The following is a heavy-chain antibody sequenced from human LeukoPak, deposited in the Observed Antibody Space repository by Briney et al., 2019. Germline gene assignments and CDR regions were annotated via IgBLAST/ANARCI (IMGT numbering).Heavy chain of an antibody. V-gene: IGHV3-48*01. CDR1: GFTFSSYS. D-gene: IGHD5-12*01. CDR2: LTSSSNTF. CDR3: ARSLSGYDSLCAF. J-gene: IGHJ4*02. Sequence: PGGSLRLSCEVSGFTFSSYSMTWVRQVPGKGLEWIAYLTSSSNTFYYADSVKGRFIISRDNARNSLFLQMHSLTVEDTAVYYCARSLSGYDSLCAFWGQGTLVTVSS.